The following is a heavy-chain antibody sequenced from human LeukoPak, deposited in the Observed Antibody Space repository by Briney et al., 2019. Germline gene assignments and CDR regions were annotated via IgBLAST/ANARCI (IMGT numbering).Heavy chain of an antibody. J-gene: IGHJ6*03. CDR3: ARRLGGYCSSTSCQYYYMDV. Sequence: GESLTISRKASGYSFTTYWIACVRQMPGKGLEWMGSIYPGDSDSKRSPSFQGQVTMSVDKSIDTTYLQWDSLRASDTAMYYCARRLGGYCSSTSCQYYYMDVWGKGTTVTVSS. D-gene: IGHD2-2*01. V-gene: IGHV5-51*01. CDR1: GYSFTTYW. CDR2: IYPGDSDS.